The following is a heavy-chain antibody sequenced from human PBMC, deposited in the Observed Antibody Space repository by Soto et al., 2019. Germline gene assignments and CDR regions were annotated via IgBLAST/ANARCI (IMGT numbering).Heavy chain of an antibody. J-gene: IGHJ4*02. CDR2: ISGSGGST. V-gene: IGHV3-23*01. CDR1: GFTFSSYA. CDR3: AKQASYDILTGYYNVGYFDY. Sequence: GGSLRLSCAASGFTFSSYAMSWVRQAPGKGLEWVSAISGSGGSTYYADSVKGRFTISRDNSKNTLYLQMNSLRAEDTAVYYCAKQASYDILTGYYNVGYFDYWGQGTLVTVSS. D-gene: IGHD3-9*01.